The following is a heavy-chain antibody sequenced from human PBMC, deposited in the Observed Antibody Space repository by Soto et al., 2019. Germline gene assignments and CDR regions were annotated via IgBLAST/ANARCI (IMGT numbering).Heavy chain of an antibody. CDR2: ISSRSDTI. CDR1: GFSFSTYS. Sequence: GSLRLSCAASGFSFSTYSIMWVRQAPGKGLEWVSYISSRSDTIYYTDSVKGRFTISRDNGKNSVYLQMSSLRDEDTAVYYCARMVDFPFDYWGQGTPVSVS. CDR3: ARMVDFPFDY. V-gene: IGHV3-48*02. J-gene: IGHJ4*02. D-gene: IGHD2-15*01.